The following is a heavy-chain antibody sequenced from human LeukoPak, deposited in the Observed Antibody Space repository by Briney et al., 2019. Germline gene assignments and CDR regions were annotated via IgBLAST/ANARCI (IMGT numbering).Heavy chain of an antibody. J-gene: IGHJ4*02. Sequence: SGGSLRLSCAASGFTFSGYAMSWIRQAPGKGLEWVSAISASGGSTNYADSVKGRFTISRDNSKNTLYLQMNSLRAEDTAVYYCAKVDSGYSYGSVDYWGQGTLVTVSS. CDR2: ISASGGST. D-gene: IGHD5-18*01. CDR3: AKVDSGYSYGSVDY. V-gene: IGHV3-23*01. CDR1: GFTFSGYA.